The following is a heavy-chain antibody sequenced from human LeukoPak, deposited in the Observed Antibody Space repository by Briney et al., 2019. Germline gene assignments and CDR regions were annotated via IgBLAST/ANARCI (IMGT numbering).Heavy chain of an antibody. CDR2: IHPMRVDT. V-gene: IGHV1-2*02. Sequence: GASVKVSCKASGYSFTAFYIHWVRQAPGQGLEWMGWIHPMRVDTRYAQKFQGKVTMPTEPSITTVYMNRSGPGSGAPAPYSSARDGEYGTGSYYRGSFDYWGQGILVTVSS. J-gene: IGHJ4*02. D-gene: IGHD3-10*01. CDR1: GYSFTAFY. CDR3: ARDGEYGTGSYYRGSFDY.